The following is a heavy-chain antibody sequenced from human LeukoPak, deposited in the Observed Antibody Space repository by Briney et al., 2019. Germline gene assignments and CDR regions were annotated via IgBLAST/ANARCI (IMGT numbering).Heavy chain of an antibody. J-gene: IGHJ4*02. CDR2: IWYDGSNK. V-gene: IGHV3-33*01. Sequence: PGRSLRLSCAASGFTFSSYGMHWVRQAPGKGLEGVAVIWYDGSNKYYADSVKGRFTISRDNSKNTLYLQMNSLRAEDTAVYYCARGNTRKVDTAMALYGYLPYWGQGPLVTVSS. CDR1: GFTFSSYG. D-gene: IGHD5-18*01. CDR3: ARGNTRKVDTAMALYGYLPY.